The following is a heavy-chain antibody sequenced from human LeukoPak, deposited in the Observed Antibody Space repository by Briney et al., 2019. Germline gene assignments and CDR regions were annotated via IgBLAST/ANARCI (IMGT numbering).Heavy chain of an antibody. CDR3: ARELFGSGSCPDY. J-gene: IGHJ4*02. Sequence: GGSLRLSCTAPGFTFSSYAIHWIRQAPGRGLEWVALVWHDGSNRYYADSVKGRFTISRGNSKNTVYLQMNSLRAEDTAVYYCARELFGSGSCPDYWGQGTLVTVSS. CDR1: GFTFSSYA. V-gene: IGHV3-33*01. CDR2: VWHDGSNR. D-gene: IGHD3-10*01.